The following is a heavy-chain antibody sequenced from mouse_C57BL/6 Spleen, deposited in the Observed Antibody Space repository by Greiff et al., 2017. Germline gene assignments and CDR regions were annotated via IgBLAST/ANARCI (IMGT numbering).Heavy chain of an antibody. V-gene: IGHV3-6*01. Sequence: EVQLQQSGPGLVKPSQSLSLTCSVTGYSITSGYYWNWIRQFPGNKLEWMGYISYDGSNNYNPSLKNRISITRDTSKNQFFLKLNSVTTEDTATYYCALYDYEHYFDYWGQGTTLTVSS. CDR1: GYSITSGYY. CDR3: ALYDYEHYFDY. D-gene: IGHD2-4*01. CDR2: ISYDGSN. J-gene: IGHJ2*01.